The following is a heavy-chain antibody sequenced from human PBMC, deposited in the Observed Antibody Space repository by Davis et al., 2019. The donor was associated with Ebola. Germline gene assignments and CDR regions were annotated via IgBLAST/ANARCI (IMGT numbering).Heavy chain of an antibody. CDR1: GFTFGDYA. CDR2: IRSKAYGGTT. D-gene: IGHD3-3*01. CDR3: TRPYYDFWSGSRSYFDL. Sequence: PGGSLRLSCTASGFTFGDYAMSWFRQAPGKGLEWVGFIRSKAYGGTTEYAASVKGRFTISRDDSKSIAYLQMNSLKTEDTAVYYCTRPYYDFWSGSRSYFDLWGRGTLVTVSS. J-gene: IGHJ2*01. V-gene: IGHV3-49*03.